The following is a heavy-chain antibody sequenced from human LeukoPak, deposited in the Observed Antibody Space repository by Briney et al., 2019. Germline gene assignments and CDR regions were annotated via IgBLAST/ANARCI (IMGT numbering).Heavy chain of an antibody. J-gene: IGHJ4*02. CDR2: IYTSGNT. CDR3: ARDYDIEFHFDY. D-gene: IGHD3-9*01. V-gene: IGHV4-61*02. Sequence: PSETLSLTCTVSGGSISSGSYYWSWIRQPAGKGLEWIGRIYTSGNTNYDPSLKSRVTISLDTSKNQFSLKLSSVTAADTAVYYCARDYDIEFHFDYWGQGTLVTVSS. CDR1: GGSISSGSYY.